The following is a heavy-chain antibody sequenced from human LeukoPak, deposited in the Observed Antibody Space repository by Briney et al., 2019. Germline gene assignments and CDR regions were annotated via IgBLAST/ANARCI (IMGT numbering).Heavy chain of an antibody. Sequence: SETLSLTCTVSGASLSRDTYFWGWIRQSLEKGLEWIGSIDSGGTTHYNSSLKSRVVISVDTSRNQVSLNLTSVTSADTAVYYCARHGYIQFWLYWGQGTQVIVSS. CDR1: GASLSRDTYF. V-gene: IGHV4-39*01. CDR3: ARHGYIQFWLY. D-gene: IGHD5-18*01. CDR2: IDSGGTT. J-gene: IGHJ4*02.